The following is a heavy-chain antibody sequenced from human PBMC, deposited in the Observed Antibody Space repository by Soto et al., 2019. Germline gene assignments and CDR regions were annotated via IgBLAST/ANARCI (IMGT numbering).Heavy chain of an antibody. CDR3: ATSLNFWTPPGHDY. CDR1: GFTFSSYA. D-gene: IGHD3-3*01. V-gene: IGHV3-30-3*01. Sequence: QVQLVESGGGVVQPGRSLRLSCAASGFTFSSYAMHWVRQAPGKGLEWVAVISYDGSNKYYADSVKGRFTISRDNSKNTLYLQMNRLRAEDTAVYYCATSLNFWTPPGHDYWGQGTLVTVSS. CDR2: ISYDGSNK. J-gene: IGHJ4*02.